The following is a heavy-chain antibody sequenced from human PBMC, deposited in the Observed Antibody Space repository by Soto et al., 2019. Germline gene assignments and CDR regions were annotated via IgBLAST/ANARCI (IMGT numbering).Heavy chain of an antibody. CDR3: ARDVFCGGAPACPDMDV. Sequence: ASVKVSCKASGYTFSGYSITWVRQAPGQGLEWMGRISGYNGNTNYARTLRGRLTLTTDTSTSTAYMELRSLTSDDTAVYHCARDVFCGGAPACPDMDVWGQGTTVTVSS. CDR1: GYTFSGYS. V-gene: IGHV1-18*04. J-gene: IGHJ6*02. D-gene: IGHD2-21*01. CDR2: ISGYNGNT.